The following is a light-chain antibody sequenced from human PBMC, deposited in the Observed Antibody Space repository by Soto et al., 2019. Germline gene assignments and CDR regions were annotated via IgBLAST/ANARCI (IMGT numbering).Light chain of an antibody. CDR2: GAS. CDR3: QQYGNSPWT. J-gene: IGKJ1*01. Sequence: EIVLTQSPGTLSLSPGERATLSCRASQSVSNNYLAWYQQRPGQAPRLLTYGASSRAIGIPDRFSGSGSGTAFTLPINRLEPEDFAVYYCQQYGNSPWTFGQGTKVEIK. V-gene: IGKV3-20*01. CDR1: QSVSNNY.